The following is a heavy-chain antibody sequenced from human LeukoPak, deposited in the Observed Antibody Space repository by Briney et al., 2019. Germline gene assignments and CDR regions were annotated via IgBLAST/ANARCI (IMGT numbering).Heavy chain of an antibody. CDR2: MNTDGSST. CDR3: ARGLGYCSGGACSV. J-gene: IGHJ4*02. V-gene: IGHV3-74*01. CDR1: GFTFSSFL. Sequence: GGSLRLSCAASGFTFSSFLMHWVRQAPGKGLVWVSRMNTDGSSTNYADSVKGRFTISRDNAKNTLFLQMNSLRADDTAVYYCARGLGYCSGGACSVWGQGTLVTVSS. D-gene: IGHD2-15*01.